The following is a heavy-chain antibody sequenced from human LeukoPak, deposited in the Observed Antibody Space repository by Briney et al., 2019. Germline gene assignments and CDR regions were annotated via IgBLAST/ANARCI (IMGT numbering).Heavy chain of an antibody. CDR2: IWYDGSNK. D-gene: IGHD3-10*01. V-gene: IGHV3-33*01. Sequence: GGSLRLSCAASGFTFSSCGMHWVRQAPGKGLEWVAVIWYDGSNKYYADSVKGRFTISRDNSKNTLYLQMNSLRAEDTAVYYCARDLRSSGNYYYYGMDVWGKGTTVTVSS. J-gene: IGHJ6*04. CDR3: ARDLRSSGNYYYYGMDV. CDR1: GFTFSSCG.